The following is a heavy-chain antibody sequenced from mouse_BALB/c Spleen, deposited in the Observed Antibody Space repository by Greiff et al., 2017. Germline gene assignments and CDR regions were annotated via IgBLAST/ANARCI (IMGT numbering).Heavy chain of an antibody. Sequence: EVQLQESGPGLVKPSQSLSLTCSVTGYSITSGYYWNWIRQFPGNKLEWMGYISYDGSNNYNPSLKNRISITRDTSKNQFFLKLNSVTTEDTATYYCARRGSSSSFAYWGQGTLVTVSA. V-gene: IGHV3-6*02. D-gene: IGHD1-1*01. CDR2: ISYDGSN. J-gene: IGHJ3*01. CDR3: ARRGSSSSFAY. CDR1: GYSITSGYY.